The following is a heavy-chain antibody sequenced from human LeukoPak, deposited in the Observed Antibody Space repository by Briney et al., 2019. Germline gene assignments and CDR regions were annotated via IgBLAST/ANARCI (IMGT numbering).Heavy chain of an antibody. CDR2: IIWNSGSI. J-gene: IGHJ4*02. V-gene: IGHV3-9*03. CDR1: GFTFDDYA. D-gene: IGHD6-13*01. Sequence: PGRSLRLSCAASGFTFDDYAMHCVRQAPGKGLQWVSGIIWNSGSIGYADSLKGRFTISRDNAKNSLYLQMKSLRAEAMALYYCAKGAAAGLNYYFDYWGQGTLVTVSS. CDR3: AKGAAAGLNYYFDY.